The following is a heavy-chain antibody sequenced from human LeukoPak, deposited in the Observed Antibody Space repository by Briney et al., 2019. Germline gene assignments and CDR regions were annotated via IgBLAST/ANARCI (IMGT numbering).Heavy chain of an antibody. J-gene: IGHJ6*02. D-gene: IGHD6-6*01. Sequence: PAETLCLTCTVSGGSISSGGYYWSRIRQHPGKGLEWIGYIYYSGSTYYNPSLKSRVTISVVRSKNQFSLKLSSMTAADTAVYYCARAVAARNHLYYYYYGMDVWGHRTT. CDR1: GGSISSGGYY. V-gene: IGHV4-31*03. CDR3: ARAVAARNHLYYYYYGMDV. CDR2: IYYSGST.